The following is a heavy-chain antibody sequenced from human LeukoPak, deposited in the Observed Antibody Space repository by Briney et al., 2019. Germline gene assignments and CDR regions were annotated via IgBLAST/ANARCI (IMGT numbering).Heavy chain of an antibody. CDR2: INPNSGGT. Sequence: ASVKVSCKASGYTFTGYYMHWVRQAPGQGLEWMGRINPNSGGTNYAQKLQGRVTMTTDTSTSTAYMELRSLRSDDTAVYYCARDQAVAGILNAKIDYWGQGTLVTVSS. V-gene: IGHV1-2*06. CDR3: ARDQAVAGILNAKIDY. CDR1: GYTFTGYY. D-gene: IGHD6-19*01. J-gene: IGHJ4*02.